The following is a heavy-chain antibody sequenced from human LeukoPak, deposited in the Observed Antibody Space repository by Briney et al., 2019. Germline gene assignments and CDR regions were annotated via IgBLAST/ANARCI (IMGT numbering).Heavy chain of an antibody. CDR1: GFSLSTRGLC. Sequence: KVSGPTLVNPTQTLTLTCTFSGFSLSTRGLCVSWIRQPPGKALEWPSRIDWDDDKYYSTSLKTRLTISKDTSKNQVVLTMTNMDPVDTATYYCARIGYSSSSSYYYYMDVWGKGTTVTVSS. V-gene: IGHV2-70*11. D-gene: IGHD6-6*01. J-gene: IGHJ6*03. CDR2: IDWDDDK. CDR3: ARIGYSSSSSYYYYMDV.